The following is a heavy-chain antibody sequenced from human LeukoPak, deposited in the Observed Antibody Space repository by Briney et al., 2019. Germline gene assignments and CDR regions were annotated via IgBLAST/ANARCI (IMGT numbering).Heavy chain of an antibody. Sequence: GGSLRLSCAASGFIFDDYGMTWVRQAPGKGLEWVSGINWNGNSTVYADSVKGRFTISRDNSKNTLYLQMNSLRAEDTAVYYCAKDGYYDSSGYRLEYYFDYWGQGTLVTVSS. CDR1: GFIFDDYG. V-gene: IGHV3-20*04. J-gene: IGHJ4*02. CDR2: INWNGNST. D-gene: IGHD3-22*01. CDR3: AKDGYYDSSGYRLEYYFDY.